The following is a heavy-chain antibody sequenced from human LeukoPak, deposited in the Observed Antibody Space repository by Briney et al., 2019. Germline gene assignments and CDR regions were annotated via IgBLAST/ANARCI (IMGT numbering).Heavy chain of an antibody. J-gene: IGHJ4*02. Sequence: GGSLRLSCVASGFTFGSCAMTWVRQAPGKGLEWVSAISYSGGWTYYADSVEGRFTISRDNSKNTLYLQMSSLRAEDTAVYYCAQDRSQRLYDSSGHFYDYWGQGTLVTVS. CDR3: AQDRSQRLYDSSGHFYDY. CDR1: GFTFGSCA. CDR2: ISYSGGWT. V-gene: IGHV3-23*01. D-gene: IGHD3-22*01.